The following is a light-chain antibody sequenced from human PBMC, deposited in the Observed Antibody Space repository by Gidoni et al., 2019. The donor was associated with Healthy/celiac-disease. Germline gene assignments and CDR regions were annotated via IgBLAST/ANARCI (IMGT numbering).Light chain of an antibody. CDR1: QSVSSSY. CDR2: GAS. V-gene: IGKV3-20*01. Sequence: EIVLTQSPGTLSLSPGERATLSCRASQSVSSSYLAWYQQKPGQAPRLLSYGASSRATGIPDRFSGSGSGTDLTLTISRLEPEDFAVYDWQQYGSALTCGGGTKVEIK. J-gene: IGKJ4*02. CDR3: QQYGSALT.